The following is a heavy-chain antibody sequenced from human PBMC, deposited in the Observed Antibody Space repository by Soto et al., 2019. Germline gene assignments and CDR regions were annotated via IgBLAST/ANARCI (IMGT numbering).Heavy chain of an antibody. V-gene: IGHV3-53*01. CDR2: IYSGGST. J-gene: IGHJ4*02. CDR3: ARDELGPERWVHQAN. CDR1: GFTVSSNY. D-gene: IGHD1-1*01. Sequence: LRLSCAASGFTVSSNYMSWVRQAPGKGLEWVSVIYSGGSTSYADSVKGRFTISRDNSKNTLYLQMNSLRAEDTAVYYCARDELGPERWVHQANWGQGTLVTVSS.